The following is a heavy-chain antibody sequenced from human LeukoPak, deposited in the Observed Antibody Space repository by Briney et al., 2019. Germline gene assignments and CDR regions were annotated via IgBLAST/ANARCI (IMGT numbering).Heavy chain of an antibody. CDR1: GGSISSGSYY. Sequence: SETLSLTCTVSGGSISSGSYYWSWIRQPAGKGLEWIGRIYTSGSTNYNPSLKSRVTISVDTSKNQFSLKLSSVTAADTAVYYCARDSGYSSSWVYWGQGTLVTVSS. CDR2: IYTSGST. V-gene: IGHV4-61*02. CDR3: ARDSGYSSSWVY. D-gene: IGHD6-6*01. J-gene: IGHJ4*02.